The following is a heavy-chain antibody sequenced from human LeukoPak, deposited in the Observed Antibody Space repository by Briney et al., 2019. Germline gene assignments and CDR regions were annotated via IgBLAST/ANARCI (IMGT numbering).Heavy chain of an antibody. J-gene: IGHJ3*02. Sequence: GGSLRLSCAASGFTFSTYSMNWVRQAPGKGLDWVSYISSSSSTIYYADSVKGRFTISRDNAKNSLYLQMNSLRAEDTAVYYCARARMNAFDIWGQGTMVTVSS. D-gene: IGHD2/OR15-2a*01. CDR3: ARARMNAFDI. CDR2: ISSSSSTI. V-gene: IGHV3-48*04. CDR1: GFTFSTYS.